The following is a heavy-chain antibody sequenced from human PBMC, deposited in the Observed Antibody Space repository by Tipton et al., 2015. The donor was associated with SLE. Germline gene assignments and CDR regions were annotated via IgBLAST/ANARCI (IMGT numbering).Heavy chain of an antibody. Sequence: TLSLTCIVSGGSISTSTYYWDWFRQAPGKGLEWIGSIYYSGSTYYNPSLKSRVTISVDTSKKQFSLKLSSVTAADTAVYYCARDATIFGVVTFFDYWGQGTLVTVSS. CDR2: IYYSGST. V-gene: IGHV4-39*07. J-gene: IGHJ4*02. CDR1: GGSISTSTYY. CDR3: ARDATIFGVVTFFDY. D-gene: IGHD3-3*01.